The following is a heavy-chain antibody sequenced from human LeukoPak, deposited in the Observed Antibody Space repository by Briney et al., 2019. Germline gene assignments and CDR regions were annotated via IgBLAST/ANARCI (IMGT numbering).Heavy chain of an antibody. CDR3: AREATDYYDSSGYHNMDV. CDR1: GFTFSRYS. Sequence: PGGSLRLSCAASGFTFSRYSMNWVRQAPGKGLEWVSGINWNGGSTGYAEYVKGRFTISRDNAKNSLYLQMNSLRAEDTALYYCAREATDYYDSSGYHNMDVWGKGTTVTVSS. J-gene: IGHJ6*03. V-gene: IGHV3-20*04. D-gene: IGHD3-22*01. CDR2: INWNGGST.